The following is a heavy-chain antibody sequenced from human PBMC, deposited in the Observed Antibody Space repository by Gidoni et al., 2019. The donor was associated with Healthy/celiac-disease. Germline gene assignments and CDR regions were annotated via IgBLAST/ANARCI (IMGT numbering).Heavy chain of an antibody. D-gene: IGHD6-19*01. CDR3: AKVFGIAVAGIMDWFDP. CDR2: ISGSGGST. Sequence: EVQLLESGGGLVQPGGSLRLSCAASGFTFSSYAMSWVRQAPGKGLEWVSAISGSGGSTYYADSVKGRFTISRDNSKNTLYLQMNSLRAEDTAVYYCAKVFGIAVAGIMDWFDPWGQGTLVTVSS. CDR1: GFTFSSYA. V-gene: IGHV3-23*01. J-gene: IGHJ5*02.